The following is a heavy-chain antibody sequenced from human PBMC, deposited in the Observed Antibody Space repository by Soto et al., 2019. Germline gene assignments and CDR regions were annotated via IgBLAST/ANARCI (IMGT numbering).Heavy chain of an antibody. CDR1: GYTFTSYY. V-gene: IGHV1-46*01. Sequence: ASVKVSCKASGYTFTSYYMHWVRQAPGQGLEWMGIINPSGGSTSYAQKFQGRVTMTRDTSTSTVYMELSSLRSEDTAVYYCARPTYYYDSSGYYAFDYWGQGTLVTVSS. D-gene: IGHD3-22*01. CDR2: INPSGGST. J-gene: IGHJ4*02. CDR3: ARPTYYYDSSGYYAFDY.